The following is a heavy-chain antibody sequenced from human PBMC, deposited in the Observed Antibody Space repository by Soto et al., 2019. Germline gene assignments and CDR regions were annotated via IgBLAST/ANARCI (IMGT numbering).Heavy chain of an antibody. CDR3: AKDTPTVTPYPYI. J-gene: IGHJ3*02. CDR1: GFTFSSYS. V-gene: IGHV3-48*01. D-gene: IGHD4-17*01. CDR2: ISSSSSTI. Sequence: GGSLRLSCAASGFTFSSYSMNWVRQAPGKGLEWVSYISSSSSTIYYADSVKGRFTISRDNAKNSLYLQMNSLRAEDTAVYYCAKDTPTVTPYPYIWGQGTMVPVSS.